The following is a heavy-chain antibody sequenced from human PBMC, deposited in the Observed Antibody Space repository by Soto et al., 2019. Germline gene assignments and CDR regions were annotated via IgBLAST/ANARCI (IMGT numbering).Heavy chain of an antibody. D-gene: IGHD2-8*01. CDR3: ARESKWYGGQYFQD. Sequence: EVQLLQSGGGLAQPGTSLRLSCAASGFTFKYYAMTWVRQAPGKGLEWVSTISGSGDKTDYADSVKGRFRVSRDNSKDNLYLQMDSLRADDTALYYCARESKWYGGQYFQDWGQGTLVNVSS. V-gene: IGHV3-23*01. CDR1: GFTFKYYA. J-gene: IGHJ1*01. CDR2: ISGSGDKT.